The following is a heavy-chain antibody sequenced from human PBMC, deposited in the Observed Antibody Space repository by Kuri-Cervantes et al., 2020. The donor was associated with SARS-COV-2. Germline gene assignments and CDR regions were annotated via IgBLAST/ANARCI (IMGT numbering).Heavy chain of an antibody. V-gene: IGHV1-2*02. CDR1: GYTFTSYG. J-gene: IGHJ5*02. CDR3: ARDGEYYYDSSGYFNWFDP. D-gene: IGHD3-22*01. Sequence: ASVKVSCKASGYTFTSYGISWVRQAPGQGLEWMGWINPNSGGTNYAQKFQGRVTMTRDTSISTAYMELSRLRSDDTAVYYCARDGEYYYDSSGYFNWFDPGGQGTLVTVSS. CDR2: INPNSGGT.